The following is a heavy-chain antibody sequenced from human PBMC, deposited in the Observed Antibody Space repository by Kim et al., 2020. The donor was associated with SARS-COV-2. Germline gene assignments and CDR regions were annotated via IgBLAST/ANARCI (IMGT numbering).Heavy chain of an antibody. D-gene: IGHD3-10*01. CDR1: GFTFSDYY. V-gene: IGHV3-11*05. J-gene: IGHJ4*02. CDR2: ISSSSSYT. CDR3: ARDSLWFGELYYFDY. Sequence: GGSLRLSCAASGFTFSDYYMSWIRQAPGKGLEWVSYISSSSSYTNYADSVKGRFTISRDNAKNSLYLQMNSLRAEDTAVYYCARDSLWFGELYYFDYWGQGTLVTVSS.